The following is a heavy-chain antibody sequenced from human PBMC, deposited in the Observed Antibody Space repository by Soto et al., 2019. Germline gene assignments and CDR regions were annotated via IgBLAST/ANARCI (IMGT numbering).Heavy chain of an antibody. V-gene: IGHV3-21*01. CDR1: GFTFSSYS. J-gene: IGHJ6*02. CDR2: ISSSSSYI. D-gene: IGHD1-26*01. CDR3: ARGEWALPNYYYYYGMDV. Sequence: EVQLVESGGGLVKPGGSLRLSCAASGFTFSSYSMNWVRQAPGKGLEWVSSISSSSSYIYYADSVKGRFTISRDNAKTSLYLQMNSLRAEDTAVYYCARGEWALPNYYYYYGMDVWGQGTTVTVSS.